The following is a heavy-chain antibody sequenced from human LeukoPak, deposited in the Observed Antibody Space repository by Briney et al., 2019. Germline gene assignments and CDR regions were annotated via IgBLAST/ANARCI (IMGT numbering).Heavy chain of an antibody. CDR1: GFTFRNHW. CDR3: ARDQRVTGRPDIDY. Sequence: GGSLRLSCAASGFTFRNHWMHWVRQPPGTGLVWVSRISSDGSSTTYADSVKGRFTISRDNAKNTLYLQMNNLRAEDTAMYYCARDQRVTGRPDIDYWGQGTLVIVSS. D-gene: IGHD6-6*01. V-gene: IGHV3-74*03. CDR2: ISSDGSST. J-gene: IGHJ4*02.